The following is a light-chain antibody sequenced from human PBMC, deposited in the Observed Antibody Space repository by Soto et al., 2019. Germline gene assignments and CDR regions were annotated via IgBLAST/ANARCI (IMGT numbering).Light chain of an antibody. CDR2: EVY. V-gene: IGLV2-8*01. CDR1: SSDVGGYNY. J-gene: IGLJ1*01. CDR3: SSYVGTNSYV. Sequence: QSVLTQPPSASGSPGQSVTISCTGTSSDVGGYNYVSWYQQHPGKAPKLIIYEVYKRPSGVPDRFSGSKSGNTAALTVSGLQAEDEADYSCSSYVGTNSYVFGTGTKVTV.